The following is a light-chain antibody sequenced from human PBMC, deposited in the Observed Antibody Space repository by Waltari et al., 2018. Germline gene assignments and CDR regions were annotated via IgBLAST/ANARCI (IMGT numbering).Light chain of an antibody. CDR3: CSYAGNYIWV. CDR2: DVT. Sequence: QSALTQPAAVSGSPGQSVTIPCTGSSSDIGRDDLVSWYQQHPGNAPKLVISDVTKRPSGVSDRFSGSKSGDTASLTISGLQFEDEADYYCCSYAGNYIWVFGGGTRLTVL. V-gene: IGLV2-23*02. J-gene: IGLJ3*02. CDR1: SSDIGRDDL.